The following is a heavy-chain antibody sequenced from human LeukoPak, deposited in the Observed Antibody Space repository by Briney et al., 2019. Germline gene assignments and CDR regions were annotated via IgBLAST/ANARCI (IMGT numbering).Heavy chain of an antibody. Sequence: GGSLRLSCAASGFTFSDYYMSWIRQAPGKGLEWVSYISSSSSYTNYADSVKGRFTISRDNAKNSLYLQMNSLRAEDTAVYYCARASKTYCSGGICYTFDYWGQGTLVTVSS. J-gene: IGHJ4*02. D-gene: IGHD2-15*01. CDR3: ARASKTYCSGGICYTFDY. V-gene: IGHV3-11*06. CDR1: GFTFSDYY. CDR2: ISSSSSYT.